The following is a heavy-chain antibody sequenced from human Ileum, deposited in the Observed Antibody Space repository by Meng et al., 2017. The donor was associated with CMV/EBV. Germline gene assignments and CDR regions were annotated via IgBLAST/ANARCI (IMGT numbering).Heavy chain of an antibody. D-gene: IGHD5-12*01. CDR2: FYTTGSI. V-gene: IGHV4-61*02. Sequence: QVQLQESGPGLVEPSQTLSLTCTVSGGSISSGNYYWSWIRQPAGKGLEWIGRFYTTGSIDYNPSLKSRVTISVDTSKNQFSLNLSSVTAADTAVYYCARGGSSAYGFDYWGQGTLVTVSS. CDR1: GGSISSGNYY. CDR3: ARGGSSAYGFDY. J-gene: IGHJ4*02.